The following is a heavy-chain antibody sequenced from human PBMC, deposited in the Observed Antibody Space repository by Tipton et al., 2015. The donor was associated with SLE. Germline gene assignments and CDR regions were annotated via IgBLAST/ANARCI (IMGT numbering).Heavy chain of an antibody. D-gene: IGHD7-27*01. CDR2: ISYDGSNK. Sequence: QLVQSGGGVVQPGRSLRLSCAASGFTFSSYAMHWVRQAPGKGLEWVAVISYDGSNKYYADSVKGRFTISRDNSKNTLYLQMNSLRAEDTAVYYCAGDWGSEYFDYWGQGTLVTVSS. J-gene: IGHJ4*02. CDR1: GFTFSSYA. V-gene: IGHV3-30*04. CDR3: AGDWGSEYFDY.